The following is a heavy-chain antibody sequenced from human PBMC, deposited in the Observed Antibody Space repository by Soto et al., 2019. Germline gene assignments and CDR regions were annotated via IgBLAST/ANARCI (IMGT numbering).Heavy chain of an antibody. D-gene: IGHD2-15*01. Sequence: GGSLRLSCAASGVAVSYTYMSWVRQAPGKGLEWVSIIYRDGNTYYTNSVEGRFTISRDKSKNTLYLQMNRLRPEDTAIYYCATIPAARYYYFDYWGQGTQVNVS. CDR1: GVAVSYTY. V-gene: IGHV3-66*01. CDR3: ATIPAARYYYFDY. CDR2: IYRDGNT. J-gene: IGHJ4*02.